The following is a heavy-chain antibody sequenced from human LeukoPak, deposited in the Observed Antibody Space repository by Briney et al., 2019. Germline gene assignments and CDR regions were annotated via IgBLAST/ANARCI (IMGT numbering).Heavy chain of an antibody. CDR1: GGSFSGYY. V-gene: IGHV4-34*01. Sequence: SETLSLTCAVYGGSFSGYYWSWIRQPPGKGLEWIGEINHSGSTNYNPSLKSRVTISVDTSKNQFSLKLSSVTAADTAVYYCARFPTMVRGVGNAFDYWGQGTLVTVSS. J-gene: IGHJ4*02. CDR3: ARFPTMVRGVGNAFDY. D-gene: IGHD3-10*01. CDR2: INHSGST.